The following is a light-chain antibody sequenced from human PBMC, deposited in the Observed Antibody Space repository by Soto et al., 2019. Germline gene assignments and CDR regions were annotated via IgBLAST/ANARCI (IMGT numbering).Light chain of an antibody. CDR3: QQYDRSPPT. V-gene: IGKV3-20*01. CDR1: QGISSSY. Sequence: EIVLTQSPAPLSLSPGERATLSCRTSQGISSSYLAWYQQKPGQAPRLLIYGASRRAAGIPDRFSGSGSGTDFSLTISRLEPEDFAMYYCQQYDRSPPTFGQGTKVDIK. J-gene: IGKJ1*01. CDR2: GAS.